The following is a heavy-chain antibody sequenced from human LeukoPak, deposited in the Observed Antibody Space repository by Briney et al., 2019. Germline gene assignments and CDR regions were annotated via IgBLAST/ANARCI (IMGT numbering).Heavy chain of an antibody. CDR2: ISPSDSDT. J-gene: IGHJ5*02. Sequence: GESLKISYNASGYSTINYFSCWVRQIPEKGLWWMGIISPSDSDTNYSPPFQGQVTSSAAKTISTSHQLWSSRKASATAMYYCARHPNYYGSGPVFGFYAWGEGSLVSVSS. D-gene: IGHD3-10*01. V-gene: IGHV5-51*01. CDR1: GYSTINYF. CDR3: ARHPNYYGSGPVFGFYA.